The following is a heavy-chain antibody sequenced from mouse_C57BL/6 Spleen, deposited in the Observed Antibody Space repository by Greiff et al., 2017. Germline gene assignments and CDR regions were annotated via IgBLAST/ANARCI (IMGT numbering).Heavy chain of an antibody. V-gene: IGHV1-55*01. Sequence: VQLQQPGAGLVKPGGSVKLSCKASGYTFTSYWITWVKQRPGQGLEWIGDIYPGSGSTNYNEKFKSKDTLTVDTSSSTAYMQLSSLTSEDSAVYYSARGGYDDAMGYWGQGTSVTVSS. CDR2: IYPGSGST. CDR3: ARGGYDDAMGY. J-gene: IGHJ4*01. D-gene: IGHD3-1*01. CDR1: GYTFTSYW.